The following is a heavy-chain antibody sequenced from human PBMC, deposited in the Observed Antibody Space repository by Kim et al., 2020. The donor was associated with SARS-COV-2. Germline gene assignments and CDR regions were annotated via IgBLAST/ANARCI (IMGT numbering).Heavy chain of an antibody. V-gene: IGHV3-15*01. D-gene: IGHD3-9*01. J-gene: IGHJ4*02. Sequence: YAAPVKGRFTISRDDSKTTLYLQMNSLKTEDTAVYYCTTVLRYFDWLFNNWGRGTLVTVSS. CDR3: TTVLRYFDWLFNN.